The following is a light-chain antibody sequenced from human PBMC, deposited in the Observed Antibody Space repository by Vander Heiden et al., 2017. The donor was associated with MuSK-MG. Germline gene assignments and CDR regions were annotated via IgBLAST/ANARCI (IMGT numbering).Light chain of an antibody. Sequence: QSVLAQPPSVSGSPAPRVTISCTGTNSNIGAGYDVHWHQQFPGTAPKLLIEGNTNRPSGAPDRFAAYKSDTSASPATSGLQADEEADDYCQSSDTALSGSLFGGGTKLTVL. J-gene: IGLJ3*02. V-gene: IGLV1-40*01. CDR2: GNT. CDR3: QSSDTALSGSL. CDR1: NSNIGAGYD.